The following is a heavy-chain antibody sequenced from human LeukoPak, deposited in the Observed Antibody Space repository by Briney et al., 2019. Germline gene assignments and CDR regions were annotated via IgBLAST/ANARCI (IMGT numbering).Heavy chain of an antibody. D-gene: IGHD1-26*01. CDR1: GGSIRSNSYS. CDR3: ARDLSVVGAISDYFEY. J-gene: IGHJ4*02. V-gene: IGHV4-39*07. Sequence: SETLSLTCTVSGGSIRSNSYSWGWIRQPPGKGLEWIGSIHYSGTTYYNPSLKSRVTISVDKSKNQFSLKLSSVTAADTAVYYCARDLSVVGAISDYFEYWGQGTLVTVSS. CDR2: IHYSGTT.